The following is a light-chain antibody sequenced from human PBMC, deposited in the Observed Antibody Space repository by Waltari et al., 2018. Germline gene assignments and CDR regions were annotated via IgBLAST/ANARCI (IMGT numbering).Light chain of an antibody. CDR3: MQGTHLPFT. V-gene: IGKV2-29*03. CDR2: LAT. Sequence: DVLMTQTPLSLSVTPGEPASISCKSSQGLLHGDGYTFLDWYLQKPGQSPQLLIYLATRRASGVPDRFSGSGSGSDFTLKISRVEAEDVGIYYCMQGTHLPFTFGPGTRLEIK. J-gene: IGKJ3*01. CDR1: QGLLHGDGYTF.